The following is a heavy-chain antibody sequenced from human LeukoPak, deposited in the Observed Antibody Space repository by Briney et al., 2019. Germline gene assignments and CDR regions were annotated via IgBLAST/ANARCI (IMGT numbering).Heavy chain of an antibody. Sequence: SETLSLTCAVYGGSFSGYYWSWIRQPPGKGLEWIGEINHSGSTNYNPTLKSRVTISVDTSKNQFSLKLSSVTAADTAVYYCARERDGYNYGAFDIWGQGTMVTVSS. CDR2: INHSGST. CDR1: GGSFSGYY. D-gene: IGHD5-24*01. CDR3: ARERDGYNYGAFDI. J-gene: IGHJ3*02. V-gene: IGHV4-34*01.